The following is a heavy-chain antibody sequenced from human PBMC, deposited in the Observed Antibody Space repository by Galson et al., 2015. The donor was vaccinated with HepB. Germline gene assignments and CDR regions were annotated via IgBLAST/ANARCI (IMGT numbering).Heavy chain of an antibody. CDR3: ARSTSDDNYDFWSGYPEGLTYYYYYGMDV. CDR2: IIPIFGTA. D-gene: IGHD3-3*01. CDR1: GGTFSSYA. V-gene: IGHV1-69*06. J-gene: IGHJ6*02. Sequence: SVKVSCKASGGTFSSYAISWVRQAPGQGLEWMGGIIPIFGTANYAQKFQGRVTITADKSTSTAYMELSSLRSEDTAVYYCARSTSDDNYDFWSGYPEGLTYYYYYGMDVWGQGTTVTVSS.